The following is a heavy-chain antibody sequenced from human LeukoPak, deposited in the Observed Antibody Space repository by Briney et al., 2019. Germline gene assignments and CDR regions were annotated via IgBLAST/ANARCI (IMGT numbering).Heavy chain of an antibody. D-gene: IGHD1-14*01. CDR1: GFTFSSYA. CDR2: ISGSGSNT. V-gene: IGHV3-23*01. CDR3: VKDRCDRTTCPEV. J-gene: IGHJ4*02. Sequence: GGSLRLSCAASGFTFSSYAMTWVRQAPGEGLEWASGISGSGSNTYYTDSVKGRFTISRDNSKNTLHLQMNSLRAEDTALYYCVKDRCDRTTCPEVWGQGTLVTVSS.